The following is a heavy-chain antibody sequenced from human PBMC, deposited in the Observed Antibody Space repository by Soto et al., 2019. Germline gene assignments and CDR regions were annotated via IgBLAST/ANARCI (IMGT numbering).Heavy chain of an antibody. Sequence: GGSLRLSCAASGFTFSSYSMNWVRQAPGKGLEWVSYISSSSSTIYYADSVKGRFTISRDNAKNSLYLQMNSLRDEDTAVYYCACLCRSSGWYLGAFDIWGQGTMVTVSS. CDR2: ISSSSSTI. CDR3: ACLCRSSGWYLGAFDI. V-gene: IGHV3-48*02. CDR1: GFTFSSYS. J-gene: IGHJ3*02. D-gene: IGHD6-19*01.